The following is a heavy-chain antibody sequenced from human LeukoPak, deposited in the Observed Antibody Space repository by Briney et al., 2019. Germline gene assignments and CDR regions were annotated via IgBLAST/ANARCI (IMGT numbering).Heavy chain of an antibody. D-gene: IGHD6-19*01. CDR2: INHSGST. J-gene: IGHJ3*02. V-gene: IGHV4-34*01. Sequence: SETLSLTCAVYGGSFSGYYWGWIRQPPGKGLEWIGEINHSGSTNYNPSLKSRVTISVDTSKNQFSLKLSSVTAAGTAVYYCARVRKQWLVQGAFDIWGQGTMVTVSS. CDR1: GGSFSGYY. CDR3: ARVRKQWLVQGAFDI.